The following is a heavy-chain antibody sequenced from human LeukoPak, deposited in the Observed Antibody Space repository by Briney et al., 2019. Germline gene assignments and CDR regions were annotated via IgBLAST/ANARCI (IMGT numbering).Heavy chain of an antibody. CDR1: GYTFASYD. V-gene: IGHV1-8*01. D-gene: IGHD3-10*01. CDR2: MNPNSVNT. Sequence: ASVKVSCKASGYTFASYDINWVRQATGQGLERMGWMNPNSVNTGYAQKFQGRVTMTRNTSISTAYMELSSLRSEDTAVYYCARGSRVTGKANWFDPWGQGTLVTVSS. J-gene: IGHJ5*02. CDR3: ARGSRVTGKANWFDP.